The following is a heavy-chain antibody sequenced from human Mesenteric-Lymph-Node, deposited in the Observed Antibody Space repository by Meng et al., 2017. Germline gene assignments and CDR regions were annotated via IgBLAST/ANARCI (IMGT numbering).Heavy chain of an antibody. J-gene: IGHJ5*02. CDR1: GYTFTSYA. Sequence: ASVKVSCKASGYTFTSYAMNWVRQAPGQGLEWMGWINPNSGGTNYAQKFQGRVTMTRDTSISTAYMELSRLRSDDTAVYYCATAAAGLLGWFDPWGQGTLVTVSS. V-gene: IGHV1-2*02. D-gene: IGHD6-13*01. CDR2: INPNSGGT. CDR3: ATAAAGLLGWFDP.